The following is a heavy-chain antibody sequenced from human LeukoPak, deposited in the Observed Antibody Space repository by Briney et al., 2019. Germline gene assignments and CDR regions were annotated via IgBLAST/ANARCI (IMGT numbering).Heavy chain of an antibody. CDR1: GGSISSSSYY. V-gene: IGHV4-39*07. J-gene: IGHJ4*02. D-gene: IGHD6-13*01. Sequence: PSETLSLTCTVSGGSISSSSYYWSWIRQPPGKGLEWIGEINHSGSTNYNPSLKSRVTISVDTSKNQFSLKLSSVTAADTAVYYCARYIMSSSWYYFDYWGQGTLVTVSS. CDR3: ARYIMSSSWYYFDY. CDR2: INHSGST.